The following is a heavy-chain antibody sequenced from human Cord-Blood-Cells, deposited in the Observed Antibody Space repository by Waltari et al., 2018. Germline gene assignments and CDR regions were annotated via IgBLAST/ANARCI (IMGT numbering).Heavy chain of an antibody. CDR1: GFTFRSYA. J-gene: IGHJ2*01. Sequence: EVQLLESGGGLVQPGGSLRLSCAASGFTFRSYALSWVRQAPGKGLGWVSAISGSGGSTYYADSVKGRFTISRDNSKNTLYLQMNSLRAEDTAVYYCANRAAAGTGYWYFDLWGRGTLVTVSS. V-gene: IGHV3-23*01. CDR2: ISGSGGST. CDR3: ANRAAAGTGYWYFDL. D-gene: IGHD6-13*01.